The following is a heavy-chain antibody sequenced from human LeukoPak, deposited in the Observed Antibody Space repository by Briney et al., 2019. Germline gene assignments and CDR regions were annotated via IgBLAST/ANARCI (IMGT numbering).Heavy chain of an antibody. D-gene: IGHD3-10*02. V-gene: IGHV3-48*04. Sequence: GGTLRLSCAASGFTFSSYGMNWVRQAPGKGLEWVSYISSSGSTIYYADSVKGRFTISRDDAKNSLYLQMNSLRAEDTAVYYCAELGITMIGGVWGKGTTVTISS. CDR1: GFTFSSYG. J-gene: IGHJ6*04. CDR3: AELGITMIGGV. CDR2: ISSSGSTI.